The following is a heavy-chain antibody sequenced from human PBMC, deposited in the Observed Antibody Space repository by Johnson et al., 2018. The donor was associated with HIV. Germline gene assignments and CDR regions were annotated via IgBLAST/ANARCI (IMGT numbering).Heavy chain of an antibody. CDR2: LWYDGSHK. V-gene: IGHV3-30*04. CDR1: GFTFSSYA. J-gene: IGHJ3*02. Sequence: QVQLVESGGGVVQPGRSLRLSCAASGFTFSSYAMHWVRQAPGKGLEWVAVLWYDGSHKYYADSVKGRFTISRDNSKNTLYLQMNSLRAEDTAVYYCARAGVVFSTASHDAFYIWGQGTMVTVSS. D-gene: IGHD2-21*01. CDR3: ARAGVVFSTASHDAFYI.